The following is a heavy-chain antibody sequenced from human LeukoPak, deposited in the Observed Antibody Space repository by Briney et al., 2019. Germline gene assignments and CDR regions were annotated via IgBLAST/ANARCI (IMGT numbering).Heavy chain of an antibody. J-gene: IGHJ4*02. CDR2: IHYRGST. CDR1: GGSFSGYY. V-gene: IGHV4-59*08. CDR3: ARQDSSGYYPTN. Sequence: SETLSLTCAVYGGSFSGYYWSWIRQPPGKGLEWIGYIHYRGSTDYNPSLKSRVTISVDTSKNQFSLKLSSVTAADTAVYYCARQDSSGYYPTNWGQGTLVTVSS. D-gene: IGHD3-22*01.